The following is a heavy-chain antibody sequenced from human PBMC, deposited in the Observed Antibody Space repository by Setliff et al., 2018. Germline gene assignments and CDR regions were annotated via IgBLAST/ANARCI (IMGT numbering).Heavy chain of an antibody. Sequence: GGSLRLSCAASEFTFSTYAMSWVRQAPGKGLEWVSSISGGGGSTYYADSVKGRFTISRDNSKNTLYLQMNSLRAEDTAVYFCAKQDKTTDWYGFDYWGQGALVTVSS. V-gene: IGHV3-23*01. CDR3: AKQDKTTDWYGFDY. CDR1: EFTFSTYA. J-gene: IGHJ4*02. D-gene: IGHD3-9*01. CDR2: ISGGGGST.